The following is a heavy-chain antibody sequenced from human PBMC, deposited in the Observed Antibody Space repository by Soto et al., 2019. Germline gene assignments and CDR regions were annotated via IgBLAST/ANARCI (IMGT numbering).Heavy chain of an antibody. J-gene: IGHJ6*02. CDR1: GFTFSSYG. D-gene: IGHD3-10*01. CDR2: IWYDGSNK. V-gene: IGHV3-33*01. Sequence: PGGSLRLSCAASGFTFSSYGMHWVRQAPGKGLEWVAVIWYDGSNKYYADSVKGRFTISRDNSKNTLYLQMNSLRAEDTAVHYCARDHGSGSYYYYYYGLDVCGQGTTVTGSS. CDR3: ARDHGSGSYYYYYYGLDV.